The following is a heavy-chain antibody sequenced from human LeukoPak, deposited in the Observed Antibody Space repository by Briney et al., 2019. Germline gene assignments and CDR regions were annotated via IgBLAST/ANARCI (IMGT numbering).Heavy chain of an antibody. CDR3: ARGRGYSYGSRGMDV. V-gene: IGHV4-34*01. Sequence: TSETLSLTCAVYGGSFSGYYWSSIRQPPGRGLEWNGEINQSGSTNYNPSLKSRVTISVDTSKNQFSLKLSAVTAADTAVYYCARGRGYSYGSRGMDVWGQGTTVTVSS. CDR1: GGSFSGYY. J-gene: IGHJ6*02. CDR2: INQSGST. D-gene: IGHD5-18*01.